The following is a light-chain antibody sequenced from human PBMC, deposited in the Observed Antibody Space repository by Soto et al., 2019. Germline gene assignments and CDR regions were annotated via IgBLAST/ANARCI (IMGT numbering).Light chain of an antibody. CDR3: AAWDDSLKAI. CDR1: SSNIGSNT. Sequence: HSVLTQPPSVSGTPGQRVTISCSGSSSNIGSNTVNWYQQFPGTAPRLLIYSSYQRPSGVPDRFSGSQSGTSASLAISGLQSDDEADYYCAAWDDSLKAIFGGGTKLTVL. V-gene: IGLV1-44*01. CDR2: SSY. J-gene: IGLJ7*01.